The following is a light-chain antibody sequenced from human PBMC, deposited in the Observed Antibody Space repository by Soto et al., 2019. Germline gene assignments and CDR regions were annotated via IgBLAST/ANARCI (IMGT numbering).Light chain of an antibody. CDR1: NSDIGSFNY. CDR3: SSYAGSNGVI. J-gene: IGLJ2*01. V-gene: IGLV2-8*01. CDR2: EVS. Sequence: QSALTQPPSASGSPGQSVTISCTGTNSDIGSFNYVSWYQHHPGKAPKLMISEVSKRPSGVPARFSGSKSGNTASLTVSGLQAEDEADYYCSSYAGSNGVIFGGGTKLTVL.